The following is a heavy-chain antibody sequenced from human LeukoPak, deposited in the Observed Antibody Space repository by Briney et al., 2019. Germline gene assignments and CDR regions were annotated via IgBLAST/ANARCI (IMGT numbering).Heavy chain of an antibody. D-gene: IGHD1-20*01. Sequence: GGSLRLSCAASGFTFSSYAMHWVRQAPGKGLEWVAVISYDGSNKYYADSVKGRFTISRDNSNNTLYPQMNSLRAEDTAVYYCARDTITGTTSALLYYYYYGMDVWGQGTTVTVSS. V-gene: IGHV3-30-3*01. J-gene: IGHJ6*02. CDR2: ISYDGSNK. CDR1: GFTFSSYA. CDR3: ARDTITGTTSALLYYYYYGMDV.